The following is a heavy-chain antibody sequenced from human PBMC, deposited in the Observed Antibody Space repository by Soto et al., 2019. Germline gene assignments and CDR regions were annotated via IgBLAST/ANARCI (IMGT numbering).Heavy chain of an antibody. CDR2: ISYDGSNK. CDR1: GFTFSSYG. Sequence: GGSLRLSCAASGFTFSSYGMHWVRQAPGKGLEWVAVISYDGSNKYYADSVKGRFTISRDNSKNTLYLQMNSLRAEDTAVYYCAKESVHYFDYWGQGTLVTVPS. J-gene: IGHJ4*02. CDR3: AKESVHYFDY. V-gene: IGHV3-30*18.